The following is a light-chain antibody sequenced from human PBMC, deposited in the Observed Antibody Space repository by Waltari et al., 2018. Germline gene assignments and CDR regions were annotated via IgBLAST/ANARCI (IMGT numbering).Light chain of an antibody. CDR3: QQYNAYPIT. CDR1: QGIRNF. Sequence: TCRASQGIRNFLSGFQQKPGKAPKSLIYSASTVQRGVPSKFSGSGSGTVFTLTISSLQPEDFATYYCQQYNAYPITFGPGTKLDIK. CDR2: SAS. J-gene: IGKJ3*01. V-gene: IGKV1-16*02.